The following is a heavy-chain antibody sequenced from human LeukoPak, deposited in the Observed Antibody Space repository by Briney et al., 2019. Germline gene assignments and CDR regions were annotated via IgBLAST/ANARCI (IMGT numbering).Heavy chain of an antibody. CDR1: GYTFTSYG. Sequence: ASVKVSCKASGYTFTSYGISWVRQAPGQGLEWMGWISAYNGNTNYAQKLQGRVTMTTGTSTSTAYMELRSLRSDDTAVYYCARVVILEQQLPYFDYWGQGTLVTVSS. CDR2: ISAYNGNT. CDR3: ARVVILEQQLPYFDY. D-gene: IGHD6-13*01. V-gene: IGHV1-18*01. J-gene: IGHJ4*02.